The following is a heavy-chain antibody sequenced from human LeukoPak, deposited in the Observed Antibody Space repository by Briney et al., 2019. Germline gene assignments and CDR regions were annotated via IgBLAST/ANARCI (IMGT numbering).Heavy chain of an antibody. CDR1: GGSITDHF. J-gene: IGHJ3*02. D-gene: IGHD3-10*01. CDR2: IYGSP. V-gene: IGHV4-4*09. Sequence: SETLSLTCTVSGGSITDHFWGWIRHTPGMGLEWIGHIYGSPTYNPSLKSRVTISDDTSENQIFLKLTSVTAADTAIYYCARRFRTSASGILHYDAYDIWGPGTEVIVSS. CDR3: ARRFRTSASGILHYDAYDI.